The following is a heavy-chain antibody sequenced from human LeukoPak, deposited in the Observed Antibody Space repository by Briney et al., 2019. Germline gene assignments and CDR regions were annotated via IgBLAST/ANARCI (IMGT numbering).Heavy chain of an antibody. Sequence: GGSLRLSCAASGFTFSSYEMNWVRLAPGKGLEWVSYISSSGGTRYYADSVKGRFNISRDNAKNSLYLPMNSLRAEDTAVYYCARDVIQPWLLFDYWGQGTLVTVSS. CDR2: ISSSGGTR. CDR3: ARDVIQPWLLFDY. D-gene: IGHD5-18*01. J-gene: IGHJ4*02. CDR1: GFTFSSYE. V-gene: IGHV3-48*03.